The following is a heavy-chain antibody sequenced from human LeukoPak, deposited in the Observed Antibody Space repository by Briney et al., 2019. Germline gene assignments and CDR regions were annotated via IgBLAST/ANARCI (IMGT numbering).Heavy chain of an antibody. D-gene: IGHD5-18*01. V-gene: IGHV3-21*01. J-gene: IGHJ6*02. CDR1: GFTFSSYS. CDR3: ARDRRIQLWLRGNSMDV. Sequence: GGSLRLSCAASGFTFSSYSMNWVRQAPGKGLEWVSSISSSSSYIYYADSVKGRFTISRDNSKNSLYLQMNSLRAEDTAVYYCARDRRIQLWLRGNSMDVWGQGTTVTVSS. CDR2: ISSSSSYI.